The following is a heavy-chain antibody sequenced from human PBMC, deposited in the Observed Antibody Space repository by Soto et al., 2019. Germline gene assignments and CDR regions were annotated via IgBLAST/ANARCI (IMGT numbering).Heavy chain of an antibody. V-gene: IGHV3-53*01. J-gene: IGHJ4*02. CDR3: ATQPGGGGY. Sequence: EVQLVESGGGLIQPGGSLRLSCAVSGFTVSNNYMSWVRQAPGKGLEGVSVIYSGGYTAYGDSVKGRFTISRDNSKNTLSLQKNALRAPGRGVFYWATQPGGGGYWGQGTLVTVSS. CDR2: IYSGGYT. CDR1: GFTVSNNY. D-gene: IGHD3-10*01.